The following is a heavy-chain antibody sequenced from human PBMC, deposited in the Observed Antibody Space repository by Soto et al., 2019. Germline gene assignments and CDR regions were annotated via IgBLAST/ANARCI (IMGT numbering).Heavy chain of an antibody. D-gene: IGHD3-16*01. CDR3: ARDRRWGPPCASDV. V-gene: IGHV1-18*01. CDR2: ISAYTGNT. CDR1: GYTFANYG. Sequence: QVPLVQSGAEVKKPGASVKVSCKASGYTFANYGITWVRQAPAQGLEWMGWISAYTGNTHSAQKLQDRVTMTTDTSTNTAYMELTSLRSDDTAVYYCARDRRWGPPCASDVWGQGTMVTVSS. J-gene: IGHJ3*01.